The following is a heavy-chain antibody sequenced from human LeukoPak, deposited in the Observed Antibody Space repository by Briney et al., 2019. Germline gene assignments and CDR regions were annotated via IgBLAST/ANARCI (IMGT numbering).Heavy chain of an antibody. D-gene: IGHD3-22*01. CDR2: ISAYNGNT. CDR1: GYTFTSYG. CDR3: ARSYDSSGYYYYYYYMDV. J-gene: IGHJ6*03. V-gene: IGHV1-18*01. Sequence: ASVKVSCTASGYTFTSYGISWVRQAPGQGLEWMGWISAYNGNTNYAQTLQGRVTMTTDTSTSTAYMELRSLRSDDTAVYYCARSYDSSGYYYYYYYMDVWGKGTTVTVSS.